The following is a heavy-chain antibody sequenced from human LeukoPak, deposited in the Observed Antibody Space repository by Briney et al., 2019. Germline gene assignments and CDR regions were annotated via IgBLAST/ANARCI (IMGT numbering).Heavy chain of an antibody. Sequence: SETLSLTCTVSGGSISSYYWSWIRQPPGKGLEWIGYIYYSGITNYNPSLKSRVTISVDTSKNQFPLKLSSVTAADTAVYYCARHGYYYDSSGYYYFDYWGQGTLVTVSS. CDR2: IYYSGIT. CDR1: GGSISSYY. D-gene: IGHD3-22*01. V-gene: IGHV4-59*08. J-gene: IGHJ4*02. CDR3: ARHGYYYDSSGYYYFDY.